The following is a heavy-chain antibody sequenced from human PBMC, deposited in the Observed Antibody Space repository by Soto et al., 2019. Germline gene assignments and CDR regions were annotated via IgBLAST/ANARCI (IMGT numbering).Heavy chain of an antibody. Sequence: GESLKISCRTSGYRFTSYWTAWVRQMHGKGLEWMGIIFPSDSDTRYSPSLKGQVTISADMSTSTVFLQWASLKASNTAVYYCARKDKRGYVNCIEPWGQGTLVTVSS. V-gene: IGHV5-51*01. CDR1: GYRFTSYW. CDR2: IFPSDSDT. CDR3: ARKDKRGYVNCIEP. D-gene: IGHD2-15*01. J-gene: IGHJ5*02.